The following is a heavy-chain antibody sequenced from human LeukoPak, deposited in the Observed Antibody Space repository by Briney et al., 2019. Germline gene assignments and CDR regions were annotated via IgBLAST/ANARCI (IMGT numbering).Heavy chain of an antibody. D-gene: IGHD3-22*01. V-gene: IGHV1-2*02. Sequence: ASVKVSCKASGYTFTGYYMHWVRQAPGQGLEWMGWINPNSGGTNYAQKFQGRVTMTSDTSISTAYMALSRLRSDDAAVYYCARGVVGYYYDSSAHFDYWGQGTLVTVSS. J-gene: IGHJ4*02. CDR2: INPNSGGT. CDR3: ARGVVGYYYDSSAHFDY. CDR1: GYTFTGYY.